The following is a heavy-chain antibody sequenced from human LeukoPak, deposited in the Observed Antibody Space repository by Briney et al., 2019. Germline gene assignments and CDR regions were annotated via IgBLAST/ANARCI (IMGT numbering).Heavy chain of an antibody. J-gene: IGHJ3*02. CDR2: IIPIFGTA. D-gene: IGHD6-13*01. CDR1: GGTFSSYA. V-gene: IGHV1-69*06. CDR3: ARDRSSSWPDAFDI. Sequence: ASVKVSCKASGGTFSSYAISWVRQAPGQGLEWMGGIIPIFGTANYAQKFQGRVTITADKSTSTAYMELSSLRSEDTAVYYCARDRSSSWPDAFDIWGQGTMVTVSS.